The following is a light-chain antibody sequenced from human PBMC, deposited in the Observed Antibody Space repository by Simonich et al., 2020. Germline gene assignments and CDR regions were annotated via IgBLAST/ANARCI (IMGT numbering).Light chain of an antibody. V-gene: IGKV4-1*01. Sequence: DIVMTQSQDSLAVSMCERATINCKSSQSVLYSSNNKNYLAWSQQKPGQPPKLRIYWASTRESGVPDRCGGSGSGTDFTLTISSLQAEDVAVYYCQQYYSTPHTFGQGTKLEIK. CDR3: QQYYSTPHT. CDR1: QSVLYSSNNKNY. CDR2: WAS. J-gene: IGKJ2*01.